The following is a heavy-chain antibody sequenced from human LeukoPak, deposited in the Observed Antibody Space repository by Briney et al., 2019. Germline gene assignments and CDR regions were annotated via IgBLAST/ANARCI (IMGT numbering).Heavy chain of an antibody. J-gene: IGHJ3*02. Sequence: ASVKVSCKASGYTFTSYYMHWVRQAPGQGLEWMGIINPSGGSTSYAQKFQGRVTITADESTSTAYMELSSLRSEDTAVYYCARDPGYYYDSSAQRKGAFDIWGQGTMVTVSS. D-gene: IGHD3-22*01. V-gene: IGHV1-46*01. CDR3: ARDPGYYYDSSAQRKGAFDI. CDR2: INPSGGST. CDR1: GYTFTSYY.